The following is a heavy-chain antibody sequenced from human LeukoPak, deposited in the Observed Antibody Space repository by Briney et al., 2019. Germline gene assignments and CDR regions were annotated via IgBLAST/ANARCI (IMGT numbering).Heavy chain of an antibody. D-gene: IGHD2/OR15-2a*01. J-gene: IGHJ4*02. CDR2: LSYTGKT. Sequence: SETLSLTCVVSGASVSSSHWNWIRQLPGKGLEWIGCLSYTGKTDYNPSLTSRVTISLDTSKNQVSLRLRSVTAADTAVYYCSEGYFEPFDHWGQGTLVTVSS. CDR3: SEGYFEPFDH. V-gene: IGHV4-59*02. CDR1: GASVSSSH.